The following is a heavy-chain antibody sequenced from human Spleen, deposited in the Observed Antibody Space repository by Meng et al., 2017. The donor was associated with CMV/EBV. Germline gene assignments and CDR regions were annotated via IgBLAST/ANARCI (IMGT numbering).Heavy chain of an antibody. Sequence: SETLSLTCTVSGGSISSYYWSWIRQPPGKGLEWIGYIYYSGSTTYNPSLKSQVTISVDTSKNQFSLKLSSVTAADTAVYYCARAYSSSYRVDYWGQGTLVTVSS. CDR1: GGSISSYY. J-gene: IGHJ4*02. D-gene: IGHD6-6*01. CDR2: IYYSGST. V-gene: IGHV4-59*01. CDR3: ARAYSSSYRVDY.